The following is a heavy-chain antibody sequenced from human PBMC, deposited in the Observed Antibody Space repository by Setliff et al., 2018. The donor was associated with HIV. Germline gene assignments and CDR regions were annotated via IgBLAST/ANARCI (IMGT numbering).Heavy chain of an antibody. CDR3: VRQVSYYHFYMDV. Sequence: GGSLRLSCVASGFTFSDYYMSWIRQALGKGLEWVSYIRSDGYTIYYADSVKGRFTISRDNAKNSLYLQMNSLRAEDTAVYYCVRQVSYYHFYMDVWGKGTTVTVSS. J-gene: IGHJ6*03. D-gene: IGHD6-6*01. V-gene: IGHV3-11*01. CDR2: IRSDGYTI. CDR1: GFTFSDYY.